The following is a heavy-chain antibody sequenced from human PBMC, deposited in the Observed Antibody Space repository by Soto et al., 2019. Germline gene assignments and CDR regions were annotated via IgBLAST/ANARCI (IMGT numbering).Heavy chain of an antibody. CDR2: VYSTGTT. D-gene: IGHD2-15*01. J-gene: IGHJ6*02. V-gene: IGHV4-61*08. CDR3: AGVGRVVAPKDGKSAYFYAMDV. Sequence: QVLLRESGPGLVKPSETLALTCAVSGDSVSSSDFYWTWIRQPPGKPLEWIGYVYSTGTTNYSPCREGGVDVSVDASEKQCSLKVRSVTAGDAAVYFCAGVGRVVAPKDGKSAYFYAMDVWGPRTTVTVS. CDR1: GDSVSSSDFY.